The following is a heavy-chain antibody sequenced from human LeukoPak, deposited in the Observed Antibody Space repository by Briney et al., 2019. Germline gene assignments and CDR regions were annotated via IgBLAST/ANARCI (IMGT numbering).Heavy chain of an antibody. CDR1: GFTFSSYA. CDR3: AKDGCSSTSCYAAFGYYFDY. V-gene: IGHV3-23*01. D-gene: IGHD2-2*01. CDR2: ISGSGGST. J-gene: IGHJ4*02. Sequence: GGSLRLSCAASGFTFSSYAMSWVRQAPGKGLEWVSAISGSGGSTYYADSVKGRFTISRDISKNTLYLQMNSLRAEDTAVYYCAKDGCSSTSCYAAFGYYFDYWGQGTLVTVSS.